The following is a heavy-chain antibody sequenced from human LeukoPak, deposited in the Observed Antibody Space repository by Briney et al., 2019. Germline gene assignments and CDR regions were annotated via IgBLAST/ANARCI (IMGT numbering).Heavy chain of an antibody. J-gene: IGHJ4*02. Sequence: PGGSLRPSCAASGFXFHNYAITWVRQAPGKGLEWVSTLPGGGGSTSYADSVKGRFTISRDNSKNTLFLQMHSLRAEDTAIYYCAKRSDGGGTCFDYWGQGTLVTVSS. D-gene: IGHD2-15*01. CDR2: LPGGGGST. CDR3: AKRSDGGGTCFDY. CDR1: GFXFHNYA. V-gene: IGHV3-23*01.